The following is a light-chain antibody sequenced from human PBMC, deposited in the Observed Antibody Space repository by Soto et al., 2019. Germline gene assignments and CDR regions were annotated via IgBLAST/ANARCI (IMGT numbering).Light chain of an antibody. V-gene: IGKV1-39*01. CDR3: QQSYSTPHT. CDR1: QTISTI. Sequence: DIQMTQSPSSLSASVGDTVTITCRATQTISTILNWYQHKPGKAPNLLIYAGSSLQSGVPSRFSGSGSGTDFTLTISSLQPEDFATYYCQQSYSTPHTFGQGTRLEIK. J-gene: IGKJ5*01. CDR2: AGS.